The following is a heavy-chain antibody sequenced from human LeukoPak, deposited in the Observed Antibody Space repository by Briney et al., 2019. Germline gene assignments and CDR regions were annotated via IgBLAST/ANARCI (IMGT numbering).Heavy chain of an antibody. CDR1: GGSISSGSYY. CDR2: IYTSGST. J-gene: IGHJ5*02. D-gene: IGHD3-16*01. V-gene: IGHV4-61*02. Sequence: SETLSLTCTVSGGSISSGSYYWSWIRQPAGKGLEWIGRIYTSGSTNYNPSLKSRVTISVDTSKNQFSLKLSSVTAADTAVYYCARGFGGTKYNWFDPWGQGTLVTVSS. CDR3: ARGFGGTKYNWFDP.